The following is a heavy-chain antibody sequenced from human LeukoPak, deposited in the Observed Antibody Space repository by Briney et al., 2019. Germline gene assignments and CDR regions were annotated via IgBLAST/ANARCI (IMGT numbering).Heavy chain of an antibody. CDR2: VYPSGST. Sequence: PSETLSLTCAVYGGSFSGYYWSWIRQPAGKGLEWIGRVYPSGSTNYNPSLKSRVTVSVDTPKNQFSLRLSSVTAADTAMYYCARSYYYDSSGSKDAFDMWGQGTMVTVSS. J-gene: IGHJ3*02. D-gene: IGHD3-22*01. V-gene: IGHV4-59*10. CDR3: ARSYYYDSSGSKDAFDM. CDR1: GGSFSGYY.